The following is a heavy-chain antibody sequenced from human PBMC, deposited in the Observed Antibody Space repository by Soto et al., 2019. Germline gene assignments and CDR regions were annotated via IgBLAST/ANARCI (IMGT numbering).Heavy chain of an antibody. CDR2: ISAYNDNT. Sequence: QIQLVQSGAEVKKAGASVKVSCKASGYTFTNYGISWVRQALGQGLEWMGWISAYNDNTIYAQKFQGRVTLTTDTSTRTAYMELRSLTSDDTAVYYCAREGYYYGSGSYSPPRYYGMDVWGQGTTVTVFS. V-gene: IGHV1-18*01. J-gene: IGHJ6*02. CDR1: GYTFTNYG. D-gene: IGHD3-10*01. CDR3: AREGYYYGSGSYSPPRYYGMDV.